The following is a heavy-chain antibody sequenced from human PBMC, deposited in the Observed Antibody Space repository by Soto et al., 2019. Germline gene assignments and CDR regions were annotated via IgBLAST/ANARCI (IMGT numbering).Heavy chain of an antibody. CDR2: IYYSGST. D-gene: IGHD4-17*01. V-gene: IGHV4-31*03. CDR3: ARGSAGIYGDYGVRAFDI. Sequence: QVQLQESGPGLVKPSQTLSLTCTVSGGSISSGGYYWSWIRQHPGKGPEWIGYIYYSGSTYYNPSLKSRVTISVDTSKNQFSLKLSSVTAADTAVYYCARGSAGIYGDYGVRAFDIWGQGTMVTVSS. J-gene: IGHJ3*02. CDR1: GGSISSGGYY.